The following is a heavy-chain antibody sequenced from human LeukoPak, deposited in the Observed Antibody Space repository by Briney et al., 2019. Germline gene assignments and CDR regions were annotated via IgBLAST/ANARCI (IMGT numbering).Heavy chain of an antibody. V-gene: IGHV3-23*01. CDR1: GFTFSTYV. CDR3: ASGPPFLKYFEY. CDR2: ISVGAEYI. Sequence: GGSLRLSCAASGFTFSTYVMNWFRQAPGKGLEWVSTISVGAEYIFYADSVKGRFTISRDDSDNALYLQMHSLRAEDTALYYCASGPPFLKYFEYWGQGTLVTVSS. D-gene: IGHD3-3*01. J-gene: IGHJ4*02.